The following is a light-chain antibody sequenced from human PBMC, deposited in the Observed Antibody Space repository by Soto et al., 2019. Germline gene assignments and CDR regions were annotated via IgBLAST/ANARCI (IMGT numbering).Light chain of an antibody. CDR3: QQYGSSPQT. CDR1: QSVRSNC. CDR2: GAS. V-gene: IGKV3-20*01. J-gene: IGKJ5*01. Sequence: EIVLTQSPGTLSMSPGESATLSCRASQSVRSNCLAWYQQKPGQAPRLLIYGASNRATGIPDRFSGCGSGTDFTLTISRLEPEDFAVYYCQQYGSSPQTFGQGTRLDIE.